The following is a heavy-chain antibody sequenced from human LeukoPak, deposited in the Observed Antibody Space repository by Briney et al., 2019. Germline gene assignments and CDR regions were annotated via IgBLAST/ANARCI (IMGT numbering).Heavy chain of an antibody. CDR2: INPNSGGT. J-gene: IGHJ3*02. Sequence: GASVKVSCKASGYTFTGYYMHWVRQAPGQGLEWMGWINPNSGGTNYAQKFQGRVTMTRDSSISTAYMELSRLRSDDTAVYYCARGGDCYSSENDAFYIWGQGTMVTVSS. CDR3: ARGGDCYSSENDAFYI. V-gene: IGHV1-2*02. D-gene: IGHD2-21*02. CDR1: GYTFTGYY.